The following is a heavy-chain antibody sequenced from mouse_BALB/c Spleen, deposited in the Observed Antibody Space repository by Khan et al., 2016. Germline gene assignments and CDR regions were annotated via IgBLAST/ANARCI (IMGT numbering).Heavy chain of an antibody. D-gene: IGHD2-3*01. CDR2: ISYSGYT. J-gene: IGHJ3*01. V-gene: IGHV3-2*02. Sequence: VQLKESGLGLVKPSQSLSLTCTVTGYSITSDCAWSWIRQFPGNKLEWLGYISYSGYTSYNPSLKSRISITRDTSKNQFFLQLNSVTTEDTATXYCARGNDGFFAWFAYWGQGTLVTVSA. CDR3: ARGNDGFFAWFAY. CDR1: GYSITSDCA.